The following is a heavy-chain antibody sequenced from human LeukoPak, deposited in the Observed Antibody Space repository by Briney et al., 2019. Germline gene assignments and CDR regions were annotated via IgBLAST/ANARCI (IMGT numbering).Heavy chain of an antibody. J-gene: IGHJ4*02. CDR1: GYTFTSFG. CDR3: ARGVIAPRTRNQNFDY. CDR2: ISDYNGDT. V-gene: IGHV1-18*01. Sequence: ASVRVSCKASGYTFTSFGISWVRQAPGQGLEWMGWISDYNGDTNYAQKLQGRVTMTTDTSTSTAYMELRSLTSDDTAVYYCARGVIAPRTRNQNFDYWGQGTLVTVSS. D-gene: IGHD2/OR15-2a*01.